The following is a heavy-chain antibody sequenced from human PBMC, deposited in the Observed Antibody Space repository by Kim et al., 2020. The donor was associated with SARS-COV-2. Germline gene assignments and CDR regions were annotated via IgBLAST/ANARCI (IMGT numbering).Heavy chain of an antibody. Sequence: GGSLRLSCAASGFTFSSYSMNWVRQAPGKGLEWVSSISSSSSYIYYADSVKGRFTISRDNAKNSLYLQMNSLRAEDTAVYYCARVEIVVVNDAFDIWGQGTMVTVSS. CDR3: ARVEIVVVNDAFDI. CDR1: GFTFSSYS. V-gene: IGHV3-21*01. D-gene: IGHD3-22*01. CDR2: ISSSSSYI. J-gene: IGHJ3*02.